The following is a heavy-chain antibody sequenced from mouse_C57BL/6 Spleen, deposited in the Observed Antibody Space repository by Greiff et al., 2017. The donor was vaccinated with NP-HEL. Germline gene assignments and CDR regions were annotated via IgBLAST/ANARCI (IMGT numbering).Heavy chain of an antibody. Sequence: QVQLQQPGAELVKPGASVKLSCKASGYTFTSYWMQWVKQRPGQGLEWIGEIDPSDSYTNYNQKFKGKATLTVDISSSTAYMQLSSLTSEDSAVYYCARHGSSLDYWGQGTTLTVSS. J-gene: IGHJ2*01. V-gene: IGHV1-50*01. D-gene: IGHD1-1*01. CDR2: IDPSDSYT. CDR1: GYTFTSYW. CDR3: ARHGSSLDY.